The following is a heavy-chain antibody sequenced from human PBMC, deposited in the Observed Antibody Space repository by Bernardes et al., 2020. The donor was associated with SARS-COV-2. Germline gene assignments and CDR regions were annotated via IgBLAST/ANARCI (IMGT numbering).Heavy chain of an antibody. CDR2: INPNSGGT. D-gene: IGHD6-13*01. CDR1: GYTFTGYY. V-gene: IGHV1-2*02. J-gene: IGHJ5*02. CDR3: ARVPLRGSSWDFDP. Sequence: ASMKVSCKASGYTFTGYYMHWVRQAPGQGLEWMGWINPNSGGTNYAQKFQGRVTMTRDTSISTAYMELSRLRSDDTAVYYCARVPLRGSSWDFDPWGQGTLVTVSS.